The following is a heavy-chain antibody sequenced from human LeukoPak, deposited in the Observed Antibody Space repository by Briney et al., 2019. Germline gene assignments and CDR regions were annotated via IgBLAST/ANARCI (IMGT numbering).Heavy chain of an antibody. CDR1: GGSISSYY. Sequence: SETLSLTCTVSGGSISSYYWSWIRQPPGKGLEWIGSIYHSGNTYYNPSLKSRVTISVDTSKNQFSLKLNSVTAADTAVYYCARAGYGDSDFDYWGQGTLVTVSS. CDR3: ARAGYGDSDFDY. CDR2: IYHSGNT. D-gene: IGHD4-17*01. V-gene: IGHV4-59*08. J-gene: IGHJ4*02.